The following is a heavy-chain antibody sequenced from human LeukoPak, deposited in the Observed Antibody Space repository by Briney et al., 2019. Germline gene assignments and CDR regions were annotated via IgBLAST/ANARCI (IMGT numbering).Heavy chain of an antibody. CDR1: GFTFSSCW. J-gene: IGHJ6*03. Sequence: GGSLRLSCAASGFTFSSCWMSWVRQAPGKGLEWVANIKPDGSEEDYVDFVKGRFTISRDNAKNSLYLQMNSLRAEDTAVYYCARSGDGGVKGLWDHRLPYYYMDVWGKGTTVTVSS. CDR3: ARSGDGGVKGLWDHRLPYYYMDV. D-gene: IGHD2-21*01. CDR2: IKPDGSEE. V-gene: IGHV3-7*01.